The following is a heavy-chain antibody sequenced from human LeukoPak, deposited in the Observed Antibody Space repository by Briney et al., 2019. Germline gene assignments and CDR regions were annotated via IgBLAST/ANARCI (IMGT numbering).Heavy chain of an antibody. J-gene: IGHJ4*02. V-gene: IGHV3-30*04. CDR2: ISYDGSKK. D-gene: IGHD6-25*01. CDR3: AREGGNSSGWGYFDY. CDR1: GFILRGHT. Sequence: GGSLRLSCGDSGFILRGHTMHWVRQAPGKGLEWVAVISYDGSKKFYADSVKGRFTISRDISKSTLYLHMNSLRAEDTALYYCAREGGNSSGWGYFDYWGQGTLVTVSS.